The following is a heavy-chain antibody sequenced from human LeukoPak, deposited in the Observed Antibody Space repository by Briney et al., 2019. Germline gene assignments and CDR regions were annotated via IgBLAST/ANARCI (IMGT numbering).Heavy chain of an antibody. V-gene: IGHV4-61*01. CDR3: ARGSRGIAIFGVVKNYYYYYMDV. CDR2: IYYSGST. J-gene: IGHJ6*03. CDR1: GGSVSSGSHY. D-gene: IGHD3-3*01. Sequence: PSETLSLTCTVSGGSVSSGSHYWSWIRQPPGKGLEWIGYIYYSGSTNYNPSLKSRVTISVDTSKSQFSLKLSSVTAADTAVYYCARGSRGIAIFGVVKNYYYYYMDVWGKGTTVTVSS.